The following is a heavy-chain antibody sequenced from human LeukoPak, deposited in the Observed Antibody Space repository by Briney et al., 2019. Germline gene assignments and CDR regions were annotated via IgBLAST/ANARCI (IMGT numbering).Heavy chain of an antibody. CDR1: GFTFSSYA. V-gene: IGHV3-23*01. J-gene: IGHJ4*02. CDR3: AKDKNPPYYYDRSGPQGY. Sequence: PGGSLRLSCAASGFTFSSYAMSWVRQAPGKGLEWVSAISGSGGSTYYADSVKGRFTISRDNSKNTLYLQMNSLRAEDTAVYYCAKDKNPPYYYDRSGPQGYWGQGTLVTVSS. CDR2: ISGSGGST. D-gene: IGHD3-22*01.